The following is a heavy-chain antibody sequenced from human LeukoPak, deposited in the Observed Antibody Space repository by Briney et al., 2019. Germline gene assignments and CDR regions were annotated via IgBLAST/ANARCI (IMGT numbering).Heavy chain of an antibody. J-gene: IGHJ4*02. V-gene: IGHV4-4*02. CDR1: GGSISSSNW. Sequence: SGTLSLTCAVSGGSISSSNWWSWVRQPPGKGLEWIGEIYHSGSTNYNPSLKSRVTISVDKSKNQFSLKLSSVTAADTAVYYCARDGLGAVAGTNGFDYWGQGTLVTVSS. D-gene: IGHD6-19*01. CDR2: IYHSGST. CDR3: ARDGLGAVAGTNGFDY.